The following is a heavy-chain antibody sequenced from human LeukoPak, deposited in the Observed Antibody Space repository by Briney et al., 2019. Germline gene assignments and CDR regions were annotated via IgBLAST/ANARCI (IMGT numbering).Heavy chain of an antibody. D-gene: IGHD6-13*01. V-gene: IGHV3-48*04. J-gene: IGHJ6*03. CDR3: ARPRLAATGYYYYYMDV. CDR1: GFTFSSYS. Sequence: PGGSLRLSCAASGFTFSSYSMNWVRQAPGKGLEWVSYISSSSSTIYYADSVKGRFTISRDNAKNSLYLQMNSLRAEDTAVYYCARPRLAATGYYYYYMDVWGKGTTVTVSS. CDR2: ISSSSSTI.